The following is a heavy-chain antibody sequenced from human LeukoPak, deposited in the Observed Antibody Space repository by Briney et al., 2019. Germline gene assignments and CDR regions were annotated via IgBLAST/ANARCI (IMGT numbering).Heavy chain of an antibody. CDR1: GGSFSGYY. Sequence: PSETLSLTCAVYGGSFSGYYWSWIRQPPGKGLEWIGEINHSGSTNYNPSLKSRVTISVDTSKNQFSLKLSSVTAADTAVYYCASGGALSYSSDWYSFRSYGMDVWGQGTTVTVSS. CDR2: INHSGST. V-gene: IGHV4-34*01. J-gene: IGHJ6*02. CDR3: ASGGALSYSSDWYSFRSYGMDV. D-gene: IGHD6-19*01.